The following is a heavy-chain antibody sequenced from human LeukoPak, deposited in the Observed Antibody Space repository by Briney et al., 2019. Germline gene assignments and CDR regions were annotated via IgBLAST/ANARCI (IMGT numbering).Heavy chain of an antibody. Sequence: GGSLRLSCAASGFTFSSYAMSWVRQAPGKGLEWVSAISGSGASTYYADSVKGRFTISRDNSKNTLYLQMNSLRVEDTALHYCAKDRWIAVAATIFRGYFDYWGQGTLVTVSS. CDR1: GFTFSSYA. CDR3: AKDRWIAVAATIFRGYFDY. D-gene: IGHD6-19*01. V-gene: IGHV3-23*01. CDR2: ISGSGAST. J-gene: IGHJ4*02.